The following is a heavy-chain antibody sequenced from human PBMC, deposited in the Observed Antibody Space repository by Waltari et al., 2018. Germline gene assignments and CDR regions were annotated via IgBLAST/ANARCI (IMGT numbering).Heavy chain of an antibody. CDR3: ATALGDRSSASRAFDI. D-gene: IGHD3-10*01. J-gene: IGHJ3*02. V-gene: IGHV1-69-2*01. Sequence: EVQLLQSGTELKKPGTTVKISCQVSGYHFTDYYLHWVQQAPGKGPHWMGLVDPEDGETIYAEKFQGRVTITADTSTDTAYMELSSLRSEDTAVYYCATALGDRSSASRAFDIWGLGTMITVSS. CDR1: GYHFTDYY. CDR2: VDPEDGET.